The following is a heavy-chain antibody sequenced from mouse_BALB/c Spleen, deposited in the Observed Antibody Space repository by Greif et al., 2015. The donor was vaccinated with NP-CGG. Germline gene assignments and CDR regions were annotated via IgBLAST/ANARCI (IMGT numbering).Heavy chain of an antibody. CDR3: TRSWVDY. D-gene: IGHD4-1*01. V-gene: IGHV1S81*02. CDR2: INPSNGSS. CDR1: GYTFTSYY. J-gene: IGHJ2*01. Sequence: QVQLQQSGAELVKPGASVKLSCKASGYTFTSYYIYWVKQRPGQGLEWIGEINPSNGSSNFNEKFKSKATLTVDKSSSTAYMQLSSLTSEDSAVYYCTRSWVDYWGQGTTLTVSS.